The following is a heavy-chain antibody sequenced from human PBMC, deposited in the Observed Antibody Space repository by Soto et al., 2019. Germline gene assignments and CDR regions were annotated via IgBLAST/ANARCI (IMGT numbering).Heavy chain of an antibody. Sequence: PSETLSLTCTVSGGSISSYYWSWIRQPPGKGLEWIGYIYYSGSTNYNPSLKSRVTISVDTSKNQFSLKLSSVTAADTAVYYCATVHPLTVTTGTTFDYWGQGTLVTVSS. J-gene: IGHJ4*02. D-gene: IGHD4-17*01. V-gene: IGHV4-59*01. CDR3: ATVHPLTVTTGTTFDY. CDR2: IYYSGST. CDR1: GGSISSYY.